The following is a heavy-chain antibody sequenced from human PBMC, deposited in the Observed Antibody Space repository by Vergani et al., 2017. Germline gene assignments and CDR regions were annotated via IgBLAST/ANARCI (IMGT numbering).Heavy chain of an antibody. J-gene: IGHJ4*02. CDR2: IQFDGSNQ. Sequence: QVQLVESGGGVVQRGGSLRLSCATSGFPLGNYDMQWIRQGPGKGLEFVAFIQFDGSNQYYADSFKGRFTLSRDFSKNTLYLQMNSLRTDDTATYYCAKHFRGWGIDYWGQGTQVIVSS. D-gene: IGHD3-16*01. CDR1: GFPLGNYD. V-gene: IGHV3-30*02. CDR3: AKHFRGWGIDY.